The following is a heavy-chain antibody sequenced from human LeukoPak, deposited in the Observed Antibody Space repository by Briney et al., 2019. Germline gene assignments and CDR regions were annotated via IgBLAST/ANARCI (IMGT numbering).Heavy chain of an antibody. J-gene: IGHJ4*02. CDR3: AREGGNWGEGYFDY. CDR2: ISSSSSTI. Sequence: GGSLRLSCAASGFTFSDYYMSWIRQVPGKGLEWVPYISSSSSTIYYADSVKGRFTISRNNAKNLLYLQVTSLRAEDTAVYDCAREGGNWGEGYFDYWGQGTLVTVSS. V-gene: IGHV3-11*01. CDR1: GFTFSDYY. D-gene: IGHD7-27*01.